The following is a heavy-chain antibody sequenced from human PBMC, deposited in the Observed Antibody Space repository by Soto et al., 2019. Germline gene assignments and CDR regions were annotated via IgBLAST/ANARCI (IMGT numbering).Heavy chain of an antibody. V-gene: IGHV3-66*01. D-gene: IGHD6-6*01. CDR1: GFTVSSNY. Sequence: GGSLRLSCAASGFTVSSNYMSWVRQAPGKGLEWVSVIYSGGSTYYADSVKGRFTISRDNSKNKLYLQMNSLRAEDTAVYYCARVAARLPSHYMDVWGKGTTVTVSS. J-gene: IGHJ6*03. CDR2: IYSGGST. CDR3: ARVAARLPSHYMDV.